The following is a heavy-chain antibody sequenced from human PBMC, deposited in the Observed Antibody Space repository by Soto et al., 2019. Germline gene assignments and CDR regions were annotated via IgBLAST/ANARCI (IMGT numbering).Heavy chain of an antibody. J-gene: IGHJ4*02. D-gene: IGHD2-2*02. Sequence: PSETLSLTCTVSGGSISSGDYYWSWIRQSPGKGLEWIGYINYSGSTYYNSSLKSRVTISVDTSKNQLTLKLSSVIAADTAVYYCARAQPAGRLAIFEYWGQGTLVTVSS. CDR2: INYSGST. CDR1: GGSISSGDYY. V-gene: IGHV4-30-4*01. CDR3: ARAQPAGRLAIFEY.